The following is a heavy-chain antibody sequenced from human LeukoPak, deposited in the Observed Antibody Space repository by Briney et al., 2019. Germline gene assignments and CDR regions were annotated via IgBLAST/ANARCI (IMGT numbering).Heavy chain of an antibody. CDR1: GGSISSYY. Sequence: SETLSLTCTVSGGSISSYYWSWIRQPARKGLEWIGRIYTSGSTNYNPSLKSRVTISLDSSKNQFSLKLSSVTAADTSVYSCARGNYGTFDYWGQGTLVTVSS. J-gene: IGHJ4*02. V-gene: IGHV4-4*07. D-gene: IGHD1-7*01. CDR2: IYTSGST. CDR3: ARGNYGTFDY.